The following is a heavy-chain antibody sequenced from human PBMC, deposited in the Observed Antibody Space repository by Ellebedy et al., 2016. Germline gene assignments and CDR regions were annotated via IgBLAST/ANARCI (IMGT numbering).Heavy chain of an antibody. D-gene: IGHD4-17*01. V-gene: IGHV3-23*01. Sequence: GGSLRLSXAASGFTFSNFFMTWVRQAPGKGLEWVSTISGAGTNTYFADSVRGRFTISRDNSRYTLYLQMDSLTAADTAVYYCYYGHYSGFWGQGTLVTVSS. CDR1: GFTFSNFF. CDR3: YYGHYSGF. J-gene: IGHJ4*02. CDR2: ISGAGTNT.